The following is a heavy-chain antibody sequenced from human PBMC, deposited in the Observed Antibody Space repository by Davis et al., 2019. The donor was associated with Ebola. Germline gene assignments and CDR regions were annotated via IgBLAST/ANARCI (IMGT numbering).Heavy chain of an antibody. CDR1: GGSISSGGYS. J-gene: IGHJ2*01. CDR3: ARCPRGYSGYDGFYWYFDL. D-gene: IGHD5-12*01. CDR2: IYHSGST. V-gene: IGHV4-30-2*01. Sequence: SQTLSLTCAVSGGSISSGGYSWNWIRQPPGKGLEWIGYIYHSGSTYYNPSLKSRVTISVERSKNQFSLKLSSVTAADTAVYYCARCPRGYSGYDGFYWYFDLWGRGTLVTVSS.